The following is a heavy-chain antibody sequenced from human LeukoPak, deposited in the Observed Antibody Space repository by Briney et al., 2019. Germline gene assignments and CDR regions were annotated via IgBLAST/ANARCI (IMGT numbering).Heavy chain of an antibody. CDR3: ARFGVGYYYDSSGYHY. J-gene: IGHJ4*02. V-gene: IGHV1-18*01. D-gene: IGHD3-22*01. Sequence: ASVKVSCKASGYTFTSYGISWVRQAPGQGLEWMGWISAYNGNTNYAQKLQGRVTMTTDTSTSTAYMELRSLRSDDTAVYYCARFGVGYYYDSSGYHYWGQGTLVTVSS. CDR2: ISAYNGNT. CDR1: GYTFTSYG.